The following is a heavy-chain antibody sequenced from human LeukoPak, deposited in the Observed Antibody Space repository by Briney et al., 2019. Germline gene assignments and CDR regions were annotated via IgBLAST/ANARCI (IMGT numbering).Heavy chain of an antibody. J-gene: IGHJ4*02. Sequence: PGGSLRLSCAASGFTFSSYSMNWVRQAPGKGLEWVSYISSSSSTIYYADSVKGRFTISRDNAKNSLYLQMNSLRAEDTAVYYCARAGSSSWYWQYYFDYWGQGTLVTVSS. CDR2: ISSSSSTI. CDR3: ARAGSSSWYWQYYFDY. V-gene: IGHV3-48*04. D-gene: IGHD6-13*01. CDR1: GFTFSSYS.